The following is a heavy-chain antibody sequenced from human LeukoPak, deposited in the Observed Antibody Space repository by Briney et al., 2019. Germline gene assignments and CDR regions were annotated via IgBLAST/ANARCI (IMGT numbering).Heavy chain of an antibody. V-gene: IGHV3-23*01. CDR3: AKDALGFGKLGY. J-gene: IGHJ4*02. D-gene: IGHD3-10*01. Sequence: GGSLRLSCAASGFTFSTYAMSWVRQAPGKGLEWVACIRGSGGATYYADSVKGRFTISRDNSKNTLYLQMNSLRAEDTAVYYCAKDALGFGKLGYWGQGPLVTVSS. CDR2: IRGSGGAT. CDR1: GFTFSTYA.